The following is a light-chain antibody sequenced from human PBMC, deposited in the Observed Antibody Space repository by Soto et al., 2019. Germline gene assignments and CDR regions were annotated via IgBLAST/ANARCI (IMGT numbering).Light chain of an antibody. CDR2: GAS. CDR1: QSIGSSY. J-gene: IGKJ5*01. Sequence: EVVLTQAPGTLSLSPGEKPTLSCRASQSIGSSYLAWYQQKPGQAPRLLIYGASSRATGIPDRFSGGGSGTDFSLTISRLDPEDFAVYYCQQYSSSPITFGQGTRLEIK. CDR3: QQYSSSPIT. V-gene: IGKV3-20*01.